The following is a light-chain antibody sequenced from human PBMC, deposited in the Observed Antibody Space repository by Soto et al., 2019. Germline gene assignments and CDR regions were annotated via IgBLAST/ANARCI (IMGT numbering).Light chain of an antibody. CDR3: GTWDSSLIAL. Sequence: QSVLTQPPSVSAAPGQKVTISCSGKSSNIGSNDVSWYQQLPGKAPKLLIYENSQLPSGIPDRFSGSKSGTSATLGITGLQTGDEADYYCGTWDSSLIALFGTGTKVTVL. CDR2: ENS. V-gene: IGLV1-51*02. CDR1: SSNIGSND. J-gene: IGLJ1*01.